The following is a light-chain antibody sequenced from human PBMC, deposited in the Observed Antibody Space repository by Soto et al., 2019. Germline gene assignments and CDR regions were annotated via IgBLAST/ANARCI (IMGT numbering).Light chain of an antibody. CDR2: DAS. V-gene: IGKV3D-11*01. CDR3: QQRTNWPG. J-gene: IGKJ3*01. CDR1: QDISTY. Sequence: EIVMTQSPATLSVSPGERATLSCRASQDISTYLAWYQQRPGQTPRILIFDASNRATGIPARFSGGGSGTDFTLTISNLEPEDFAVYYCQQRTNWPGFGPGTKLDI.